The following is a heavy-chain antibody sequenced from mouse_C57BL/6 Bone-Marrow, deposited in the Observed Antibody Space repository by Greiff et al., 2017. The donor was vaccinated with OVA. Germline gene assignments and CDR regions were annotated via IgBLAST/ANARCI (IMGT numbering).Heavy chain of an antibody. CDR3: ARNLGNYYGSSYWYFDV. Sequence: VKLMESGPGLVAPSQSLSITCTVSGFSLTSYAISWVRQPPGKGLEWLGVIWTGGGTNYNSALKSRLSISKDNSKSQVFLKMNSLQTDDTARYYCARNLGNYYGSSYWYFDVWGTGTTVTVSS. CDR1: GFSLTSYA. J-gene: IGHJ1*03. CDR2: IWTGGGT. D-gene: IGHD1-1*01. V-gene: IGHV2-9-1*01.